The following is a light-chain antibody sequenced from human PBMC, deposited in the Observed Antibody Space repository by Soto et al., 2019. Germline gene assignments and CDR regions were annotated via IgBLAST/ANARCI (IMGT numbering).Light chain of an antibody. CDR3: QLLHSYPYT. V-gene: IGKV1-9*01. CDR2: AAS. J-gene: IGKJ2*01. CDR1: KGMSTY. Sequence: IQLTQSPASLSASVGDRVTITCRASKGMSTYLAWYQQKPGKAPKILIYAASTLQSGVPSRFSGSGSGTDFTLSINSLQPEDFATYYCQLLHSYPYTFGQGTKLEIK.